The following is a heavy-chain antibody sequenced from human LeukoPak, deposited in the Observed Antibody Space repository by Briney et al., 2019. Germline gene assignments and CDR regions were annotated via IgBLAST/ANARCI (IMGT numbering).Heavy chain of an antibody. D-gene: IGHD6-19*01. CDR2: INHSGST. J-gene: IGHJ5*02. CDR3: ARLGYSSGWYVWFDL. V-gene: IGHV4-34*01. Sequence: SETLSLTCAVYAGSFSGYYWSWIRQPPAKGLEWIGEINHSGSTNYNPSLKSRVTISVDTSKNQFSLKLSSVTAADTAVYYCARLGYSSGWYVWFDLWGQGTLVTVSS. CDR1: AGSFSGYY.